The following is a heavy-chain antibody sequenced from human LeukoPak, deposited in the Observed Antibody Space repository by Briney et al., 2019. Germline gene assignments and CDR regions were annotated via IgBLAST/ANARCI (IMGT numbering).Heavy chain of an antibody. V-gene: IGHV3-30-3*01. Sequence: PGRSLTLSCAASGFTFSSYAMHWVRQAPGKGLEWVAVISYDGSNKYYADSVKGRFTISRDNSKNTLYLQMNSLRAEDTAVYYCARDNLIVVVPAASYYYYGMDVWGQRTTVTVSS. CDR2: ISYDGSNK. J-gene: IGHJ6*02. D-gene: IGHD2-2*01. CDR1: GFTFSSYA. CDR3: ARDNLIVVVPAASYYYYGMDV.